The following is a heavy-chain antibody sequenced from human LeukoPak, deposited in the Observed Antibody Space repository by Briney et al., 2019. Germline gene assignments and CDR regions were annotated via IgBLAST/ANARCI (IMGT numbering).Heavy chain of an antibody. D-gene: IGHD3-10*02. Sequence: ASVTVSCKASGYTFTGYYMHWVRQAPGQGLEWMGWINPNSGGTNYAQKFQGRVTMTRDTSISTAYMELSRLRSDDTAVYYCARAGQLFGESSPVDYWGQGTLVTVSS. V-gene: IGHV1-2*02. J-gene: IGHJ4*02. CDR2: INPNSGGT. CDR1: GYTFTGYY. CDR3: ARAGQLFGESSPVDY.